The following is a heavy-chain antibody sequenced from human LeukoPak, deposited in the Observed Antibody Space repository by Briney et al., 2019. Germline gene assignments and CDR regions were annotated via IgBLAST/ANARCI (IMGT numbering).Heavy chain of an antibody. J-gene: IGHJ4*02. Sequence: ASVKVSCKASGYTFTTYYLHWVRQAPGQGLEWMGWISAYNGNTNYAQKLQGRVTMTKDTSTSTAYMELRSLRSDDTAVYYCARAVAGQPGVDWGQGTLVTVSS. CDR2: ISAYNGNT. D-gene: IGHD2-2*01. CDR1: GYTFTTYY. V-gene: IGHV1-18*04. CDR3: ARAVAGQPGVD.